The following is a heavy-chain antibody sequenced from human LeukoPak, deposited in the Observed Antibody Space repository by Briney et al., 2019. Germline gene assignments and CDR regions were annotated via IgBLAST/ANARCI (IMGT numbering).Heavy chain of an antibody. Sequence: ASVKVSCKASGYTFTSYGISWVGQAPGQGLEWMGWISAYNGNTNYAQKLQGRVTMTTDTSTSTAYMELRSLRSDDTAVYYCCVDTAMVLFDYWGQGTLVTVSS. J-gene: IGHJ4*02. CDR1: GYTFTSYG. D-gene: IGHD5-18*01. CDR3: CVDTAMVLFDY. CDR2: ISAYNGNT. V-gene: IGHV1-18*01.